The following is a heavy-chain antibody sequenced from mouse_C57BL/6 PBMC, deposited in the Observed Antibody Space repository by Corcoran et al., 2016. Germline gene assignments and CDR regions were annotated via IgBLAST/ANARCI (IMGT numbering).Heavy chain of an antibody. J-gene: IGHJ1*03. CDR2: ISYDGSN. D-gene: IGHD1-1*01. CDR1: GYSITSGYY. V-gene: IGHV3-6*01. Sequence: DVQLQESGPGLVKPSQSLSLTCSVTGYSITSGYYWNWIRQFPGNKLEWMGYISYDGSNNYNPSLKNRISITRDTSKNQFFLKLNSVTTEDTATYYCARDEDYYGSSRYWYFDVWGTGTTVTVSS. CDR3: ARDEDYYGSSRYWYFDV.